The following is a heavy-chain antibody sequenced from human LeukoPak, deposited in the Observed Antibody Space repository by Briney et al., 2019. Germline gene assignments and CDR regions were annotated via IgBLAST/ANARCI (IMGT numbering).Heavy chain of an antibody. CDR3: AKGDDYGDYVSFQH. CDR1: GFTFDDYA. D-gene: IGHD4-17*01. CDR2: ISWNSGSI. Sequence: GGSLRLSCAASGFTFDDYAMHWVRQAPAKGLEWDSGISWNSGSIGYADSVKGRFTISRDNAKNYLYLQMNSLRAEDTALYFCAKGDDYGDYVSFQHWGQGTLVTVSS. J-gene: IGHJ1*01. V-gene: IGHV3-9*01.